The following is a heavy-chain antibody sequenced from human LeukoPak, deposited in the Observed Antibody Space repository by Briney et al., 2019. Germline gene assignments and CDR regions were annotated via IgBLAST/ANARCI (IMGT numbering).Heavy chain of an antibody. J-gene: IGHJ4*02. CDR1: GFTFSSYS. CDR3: ARPDTAMVRGDSFDY. V-gene: IGHV3-21*01. CDR2: ISSSSSYI. Sequence: WGSLSLTCAASGFTFSSYSLNWVRQAPGKGLEWVSSISSSSSYIYYADSVKGRFTISRDNAKNSLYLQMNSLRAEDTAVYYCARPDTAMVRGDSFDYWGRGTLVTVSS. D-gene: IGHD5-18*01.